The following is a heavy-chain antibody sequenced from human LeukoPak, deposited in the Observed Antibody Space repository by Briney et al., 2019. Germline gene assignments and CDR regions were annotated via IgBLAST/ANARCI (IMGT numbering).Heavy chain of an antibody. J-gene: IGHJ5*02. CDR1: GGSISSGDYY. Sequence: SETLSLTCTVSGGSISSGDYYWSWIRQPPGKGLEWIGYIYYSGSTYYNPSLKSRVTISVDTSKNQFSLKLSSVTAADTAVYYCARDFRDCYGSGSYYGWFDPWGQGTLVTVSS. CDR2: IYYSGST. D-gene: IGHD3-10*01. V-gene: IGHV4-30-4*01. CDR3: ARDFRDCYGSGSYYGWFDP.